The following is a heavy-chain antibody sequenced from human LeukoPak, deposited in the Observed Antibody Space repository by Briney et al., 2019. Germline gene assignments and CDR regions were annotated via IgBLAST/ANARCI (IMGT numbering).Heavy chain of an antibody. CDR2: INHSGST. J-gene: IGHJ4*02. D-gene: IGHD5-24*01. CDR1: XY. Sequence: XYWSWIXQPPGKGLEWIGEINHSGSTNYNPSLKSRVTISVDTSKNQFSLKLSSVTAADTAVYYCARDGSFDCWGQGTLVTVSS. V-gene: IGHV4-34*01. CDR3: ARDGSFDC.